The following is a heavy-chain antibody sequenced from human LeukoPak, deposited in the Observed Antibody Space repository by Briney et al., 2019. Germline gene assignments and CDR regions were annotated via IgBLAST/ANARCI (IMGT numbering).Heavy chain of an antibody. CDR3: TRAVAGHPD. Sequence: SETLSLTCAVSGVPFRNYYWSWVRQSPSQGLEWIGVINHSGYTNYNPSLKSRVTMSIDTSKNQFSLKLTSVTAADTGVYYCTRAVAGHPDWGQGTLVTVSS. J-gene: IGHJ4*02. V-gene: IGHV4-34*01. CDR1: GVPFRNYY. CDR2: INHSGYT. D-gene: IGHD6-19*01.